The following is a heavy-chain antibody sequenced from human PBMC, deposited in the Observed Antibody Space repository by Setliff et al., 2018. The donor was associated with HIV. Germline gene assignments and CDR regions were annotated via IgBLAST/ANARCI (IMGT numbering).Heavy chain of an antibody. V-gene: IGHV1-18*01. J-gene: IGHJ6*03. CDR2: VSAYNANT. CDR3: ASDSPAARFEELEDHYYYFMDV. Sequence: ASVKVSCKASGYTYTNYAISWVRQAPGQGLEWMGYVSAYNANTNYAQNFRGRVTMTTDTSTTTSYLQLNSLRFEDTAIYYCASDSPAARFEELEDHYYYFMDVWGKGTKVTVSS. D-gene: IGHD3-10*01. CDR1: GYTYTNYA.